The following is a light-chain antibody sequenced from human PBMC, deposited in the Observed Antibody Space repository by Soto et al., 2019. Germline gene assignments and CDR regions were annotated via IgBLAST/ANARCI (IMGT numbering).Light chain of an antibody. Sequence: DIQMTQSPSSVSASVGDRVTITCRASQGVSWLAWYQQKPGKAHKLLIYAASSLQSGLPSRFSGSGSGTHFSFTLSSLQPEDVATCFCQQLNSFPPTFVQGTKVAIQ. CDR2: AAS. V-gene: IGKV1-12*01. CDR3: QQLNSFPPT. J-gene: IGKJ2*01. CDR1: QGVSW.